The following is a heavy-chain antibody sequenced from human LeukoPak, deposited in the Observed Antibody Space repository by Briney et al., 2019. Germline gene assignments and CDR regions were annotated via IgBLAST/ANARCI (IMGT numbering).Heavy chain of an antibody. CDR2: INPNSGGT. CDR1: GYTFIAYY. J-gene: IGHJ6*02. D-gene: IGHD1-1*01. V-gene: IGHV1-2*02. CDR3: VRGQLAFADHYGMDV. Sequence: ASVKVSCKASGYTFIAYYIHWVRQAPGQGLEWMGWINPNSGGTNYAQKSQDRVTMTSDTSIRTAYMELRRLRSDDAAVYYCVRGQLAFADHYGMDVWGQGTTVTVSS.